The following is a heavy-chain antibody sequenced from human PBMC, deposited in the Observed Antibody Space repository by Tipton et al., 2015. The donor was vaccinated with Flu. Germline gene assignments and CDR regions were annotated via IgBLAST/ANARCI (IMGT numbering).Heavy chain of an antibody. J-gene: IGHJ4*02. Sequence: AVSGFTFSSYGMHWVRQAPGKGLEWVAVISREGDDKYYGDSVKGRFTISRDNSRNTLNLQMNSLRPEDTAVYFCAKDKPYTGGYWGQGTLVTVSS. V-gene: IGHV3-30*18. CDR3: AKDKPYTGGY. CDR2: ISREGDDK. D-gene: IGHD3-16*01. CDR1: GFTFSSYG.